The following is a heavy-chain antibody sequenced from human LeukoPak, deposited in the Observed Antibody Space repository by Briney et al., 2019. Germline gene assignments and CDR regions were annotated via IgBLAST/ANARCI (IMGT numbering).Heavy chain of an antibody. V-gene: IGHV1-2*06. CDR2: INPNTGVT. CDR1: AYSFTDYY. J-gene: IGHJ4*02. Sequence: ASVKVSCKASAYSFTDYYIHWVRQAPGQGLEWMGRINPNTGVTDYAQIFKGRVTRTRDTSISTAYMELSRLGSDDTAVYYCARSSPTYYFNSSGYYYGDYWGQGTLVTVSS. CDR3: ARSSPTYYFNSSGYYYGDY. D-gene: IGHD3-22*01.